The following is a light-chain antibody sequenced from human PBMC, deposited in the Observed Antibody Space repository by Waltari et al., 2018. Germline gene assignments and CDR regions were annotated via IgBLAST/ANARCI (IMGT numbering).Light chain of an antibody. Sequence: SYVLTQPPSVSVAPGKAARITCGGNSMGSSSVHWYQQKPGQAPVLVIYYDSDRPSGIPERISGSKSGNTATLTISRVEAGDEAAYYCQLWESGSDRVVFGGGTKLTVL. CDR1: SMGSSS. CDR2: YDS. CDR3: QLWESGSDRVV. J-gene: IGLJ2*01. V-gene: IGLV3-21*01.